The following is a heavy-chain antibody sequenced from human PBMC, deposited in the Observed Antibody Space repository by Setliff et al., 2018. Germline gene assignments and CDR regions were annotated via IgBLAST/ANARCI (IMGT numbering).Heavy chain of an antibody. D-gene: IGHD3-3*01. J-gene: IGHJ4*02. CDR1: SGSISYNNW. Sequence: SETLSLTCAVSSGSISYNNWWTWVRQPPGKGLEWIGEISHTESTNYNPSLKSRVTISLDKSKNQLSLELISVNAADTAVYYGARDDTYDFWGGHGHLDSWGQGILVTVSS. CDR3: ARDDTYDFWGGHGHLDS. V-gene: IGHV4-4*02. CDR2: ISHTEST.